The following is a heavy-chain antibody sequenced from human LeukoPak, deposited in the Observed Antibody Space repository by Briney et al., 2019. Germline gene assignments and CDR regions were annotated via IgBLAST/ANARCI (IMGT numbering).Heavy chain of an antibody. Sequence: TGGSLRLSCAASGFTVSSNYMSWVRQAPGKGLEWVSVIYTGGSTYYADSVKGRFTISRDNSKNTLYLQMNSLRADDTAVYYCVKGRISEDGLDFWGQGTLVTVSS. J-gene: IGHJ4*02. CDR2: IYTGGST. CDR1: GFTVSSNY. D-gene: IGHD6-13*01. V-gene: IGHV3-66*01. CDR3: VKGRISEDGLDF.